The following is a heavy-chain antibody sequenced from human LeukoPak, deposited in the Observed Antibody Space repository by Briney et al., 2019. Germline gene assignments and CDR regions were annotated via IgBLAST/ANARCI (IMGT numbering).Heavy chain of an antibody. D-gene: IGHD5-24*01. Sequence: GGSLRLSCAASAFTFSSYWMSWVRQAPGKGLEWVANIKQDGSEKYYVDSVKGRFTISRDNAKNSLHLQMNNLRAEDTAVYYCATRDGSPGYWGQGTLVSVSS. CDR2: IKQDGSEK. CDR1: AFTFSSYW. CDR3: ATRDGSPGY. J-gene: IGHJ4*02. V-gene: IGHV3-7*01.